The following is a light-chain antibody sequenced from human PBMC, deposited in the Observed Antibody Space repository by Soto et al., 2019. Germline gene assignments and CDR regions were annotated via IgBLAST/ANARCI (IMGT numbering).Light chain of an antibody. CDR2: EVS. V-gene: IGLV2-14*03. Sequence: QSALTQPASVSGSPGQWITISCIGTSRDVGGYNYVSWYQQHPGKAPKLSIYEVSNRPSGGSNRFSGSKSGNTASLTIYWLQAEDEAEYYCSVYTTFSSLGGFGSGTKVTV. CDR3: SVYTTFSSLGG. CDR1: SRDVGGYNY. J-gene: IGLJ1*01.